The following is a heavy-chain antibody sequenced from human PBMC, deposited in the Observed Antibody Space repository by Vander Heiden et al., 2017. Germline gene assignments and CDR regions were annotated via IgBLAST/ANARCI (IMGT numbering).Heavy chain of an antibody. Sequence: EVQLLASGGGLVQPGGSLRLPCAASGFTFSSYAMSWVRQAPGKGLEWVSAISGSGGSTYYADSVKGRFTISRDNSKNTLYLQMNSLRAEDTAVYYCAKFPYYYDSSGYYDAFDIWGQGTMVTVSS. V-gene: IGHV3-23*01. CDR1: GFTFSSYA. J-gene: IGHJ3*02. D-gene: IGHD3-22*01. CDR3: AKFPYYYDSSGYYDAFDI. CDR2: ISGSGGST.